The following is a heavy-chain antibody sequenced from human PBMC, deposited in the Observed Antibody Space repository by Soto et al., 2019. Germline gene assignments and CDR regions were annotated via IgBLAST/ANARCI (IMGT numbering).Heavy chain of an antibody. CDR1: GFTFSSYS. J-gene: IGHJ6*03. V-gene: IGHV3-21*01. Sequence: GGSLRLSCAASGFTFSSYSMNWVRQAPGKGLEWVSSISSSSSYIYYADSVKGRFTISRDNAKNSLYLQMNSLRAEDTAVYYCAREVGYCSSTSCYYMDVWGKGTTVTVSS. CDR2: ISSSSSYI. D-gene: IGHD2-2*01. CDR3: AREVGYCSSTSCYYMDV.